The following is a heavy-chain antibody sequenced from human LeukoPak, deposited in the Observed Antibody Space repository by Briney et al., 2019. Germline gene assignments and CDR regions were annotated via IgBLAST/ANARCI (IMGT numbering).Heavy chain of an antibody. D-gene: IGHD3-3*01. V-gene: IGHV1-58*02. CDR1: GFTFTSSA. CDR3: AAGTRFLEWLLSGYYYYGMDV. J-gene: IGHJ6*02. Sequence: SVKVSCKASGFTFTSSAMQWVRQARGQRLEWIGWIVVGSGNTNYAQKFQERATITRDMSTSTAYMELSSLRSEDTAVYYCAAGTRFLEWLLSGYYYYGMDVWGQGTTVTVSS. CDR2: IVVGSGNT.